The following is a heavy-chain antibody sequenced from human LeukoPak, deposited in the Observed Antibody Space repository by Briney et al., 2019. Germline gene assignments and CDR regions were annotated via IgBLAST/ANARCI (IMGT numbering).Heavy chain of an antibody. CDR1: GGSISSYY. V-gene: IGHV4-59*01. D-gene: IGHD3-3*01. CDR2: IYYSGIT. J-gene: IGHJ4*02. CDR3: ARAYYDFWSGYLSGLYYFDY. Sequence: PSETLSLTCTVSGGSISSYYWSWIRQPPGKGLEWIGYIYYSGITNYNPSLKSRVTISVDTSKNQFSLKLSSVTAADTAVYYCARAYYDFWSGYLSGLYYFDYWGQGTLVTVSS.